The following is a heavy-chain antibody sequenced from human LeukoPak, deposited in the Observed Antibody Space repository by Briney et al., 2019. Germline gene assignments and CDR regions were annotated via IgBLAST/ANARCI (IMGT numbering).Heavy chain of an antibody. J-gene: IGHJ4*02. CDR3: ARGPGSGYYYGVDY. V-gene: IGHV1-69*06. CDR2: IIPIFGTA. CDR1: GGTFSSYA. D-gene: IGHD3-22*01. Sequence: GASVKVSCKASGGTFSSYAISWVRQAPGQGLEWMGGIIPIFGTANYAQKFQGRVTITADKSTSTAYMELSSLRSEDTAVYYWARGPGSGYYYGVDYWGQGTLVTVSS.